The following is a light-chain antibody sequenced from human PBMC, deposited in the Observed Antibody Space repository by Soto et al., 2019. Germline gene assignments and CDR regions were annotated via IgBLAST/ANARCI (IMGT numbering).Light chain of an antibody. CDR2: DAS. J-gene: IGKJ5*01. Sequence: EIVLTQSPATLSLSPGERATLSCRASQSVSSYLAWYQQKPGQAPRLLIYDASNRATGIPARFSASGSGTDFTLTISRLEPEDFAVYYCQQRSSWPITFGQGTRLEIK. CDR3: QQRSSWPIT. V-gene: IGKV3-11*01. CDR1: QSVSSY.